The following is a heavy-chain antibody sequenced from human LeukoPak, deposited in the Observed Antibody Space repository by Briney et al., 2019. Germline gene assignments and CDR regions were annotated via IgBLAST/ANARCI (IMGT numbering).Heavy chain of an antibody. CDR3: ARDVSVAAADYYFDL. D-gene: IGHD2-15*01. CDR2: ISNDGRDN. CDR1: RFTFSTYA. J-gene: IGHJ4*02. V-gene: IGHV3-30*04. Sequence: GGSLRLSCAASRFTFSTYAMLWVRQAPGKGLEWVSVISNDGRDNHYADSVKGRFTISRDNSKNTLFLQMNSLRGEDTAVYYCARDVSVAAADYYFDLWGQGTLVSVSS.